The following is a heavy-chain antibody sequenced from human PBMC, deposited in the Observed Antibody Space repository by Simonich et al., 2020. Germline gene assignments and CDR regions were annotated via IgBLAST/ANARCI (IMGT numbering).Heavy chain of an antibody. J-gene: IGHJ3*02. V-gene: IGHV3-23*01. CDR1: GLTLSSYA. Sequence: GGGVVHPGGYLRLSCAASGLTLSSYAMSCVRQAPGKGVEWVAAISGGGGSTYYADSVKGRFTISRDNTKNTLYLQMNSLGAEDTAVYYCAKDFGERITMLVVVIDAFDIWGQGTMVTVSS. D-gene: IGHD3-22*01. CDR3: AKDFGERITMLVVVIDAFDI. CDR2: ISGGGGST.